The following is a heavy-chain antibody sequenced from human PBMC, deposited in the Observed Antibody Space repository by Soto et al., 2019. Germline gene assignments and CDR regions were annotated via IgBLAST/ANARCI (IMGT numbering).Heavy chain of an antibody. Sequence: QVQLVQSGAEVKKPGSSVKVSCKASGGTFSSYTISWVRQAPGQGLEWMGRIIPILGIANYAQKFQGRVTIPADKSTSKAFMELSRLRSEDTAVYYCARAFGIAAGIDYWGQGTLVTVSS. CDR2: IIPILGIA. CDR1: GGTFSSYT. J-gene: IGHJ4*02. CDR3: ARAFGIAAGIDY. D-gene: IGHD6-13*01. V-gene: IGHV1-69*02.